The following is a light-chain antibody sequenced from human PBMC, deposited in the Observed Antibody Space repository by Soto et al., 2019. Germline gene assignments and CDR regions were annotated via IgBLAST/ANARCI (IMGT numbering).Light chain of an antibody. CDR2: AAS. CDR3: QQYHTDWT. J-gene: IGKJ1*01. CDR1: ESIVNW. V-gene: IGKV1-5*01. Sequence: DIQMTQSPSTLSASVGDTVTITCRASESIVNWLAWYQQKPGKAPKLLIFAASTLIRGVPSRFSGRGSGTEFTLTISSLQVDDYATFYCQQYHTDWTFGQGTKVEIK.